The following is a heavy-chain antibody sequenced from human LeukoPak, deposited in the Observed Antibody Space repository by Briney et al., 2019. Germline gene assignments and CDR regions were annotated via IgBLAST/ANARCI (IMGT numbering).Heavy chain of an antibody. D-gene: IGHD3-10*01. V-gene: IGHV4-34*01. J-gene: IGHJ6*02. Sequence: SETLSLTCAVSGGSFSGYYWSWIRQPPGKGLEWIGEINHSGSTNYNPSLKSRVTISVDTSKNQFFLKLSSVTAADTAVYYCARVRGYYYYYGMDVWGQGTTVTVSS. CDR2: INHSGST. CDR1: GGSFSGYY. CDR3: ARVRGYYYYYGMDV.